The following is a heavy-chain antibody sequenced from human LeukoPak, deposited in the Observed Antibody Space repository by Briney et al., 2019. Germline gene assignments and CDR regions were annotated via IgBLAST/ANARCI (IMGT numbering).Heavy chain of an antibody. J-gene: IGHJ6*03. D-gene: IGHD2/OR15-2a*01. CDR1: GGSFSSSTFY. V-gene: IGHV4-39*07. CDR3: AREFLRGHQRKNYYYYYMDV. Sequence: KSSETLSLSCTVSGGSFSSSTFYCAWIRQSPGKGLEWVGSIYYSGSSFYNPSLESRVTISVDTSKNQFSLKLTSLTAADTAVYYCAREFLRGHQRKNYYYYYMDVWGKGTTVTISS. CDR2: IYYSGSS.